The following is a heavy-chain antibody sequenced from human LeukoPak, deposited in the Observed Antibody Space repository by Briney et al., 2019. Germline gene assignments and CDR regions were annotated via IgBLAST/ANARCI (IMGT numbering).Heavy chain of an antibody. CDR1: GGSFSGYY. Sequence: PSETLSLTCAVSGGSFSGYYWSWIRQPPGKGLEWIGEINHSGSTNYNPSLKSRVTISVDTSKNQFSLKLSSVTAADTAVYYCARTFPWSHYYYYMDVWGKGTTVTVSS. CDR3: ARTFPWSHYYYYMDV. J-gene: IGHJ6*03. D-gene: IGHD3-3*01. V-gene: IGHV4-34*01. CDR2: INHSGST.